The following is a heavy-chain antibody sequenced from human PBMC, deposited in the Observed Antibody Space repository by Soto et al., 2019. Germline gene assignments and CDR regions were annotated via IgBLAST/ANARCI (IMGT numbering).Heavy chain of an antibody. CDR1: CYKFITYG. V-gene: IGHV1-18*04. J-gene: IGHJ6*02. CDR2: ISTYSGNT. D-gene: IGHD3-16*01. CDR3: ARGLGTNGLDV. Sequence: APVKVSCKASCYKFITYGITWVRQAPGQGLEWMGGISTYSGNTDYAQSLQDRVTMTTDTSTSTVYMELGSLRSDDTAVYYCARGLGTNGLDVWGQGTAVTVSS.